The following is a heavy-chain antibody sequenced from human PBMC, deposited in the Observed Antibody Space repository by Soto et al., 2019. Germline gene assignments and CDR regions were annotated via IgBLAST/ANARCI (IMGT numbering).Heavy chain of an antibody. CDR1: GFTFSSYA. CDR2: ISGSGGST. V-gene: IGHV3-23*01. D-gene: IGHD2-15*01. CDR3: AKLYGRAQYCSGGSCYFDY. J-gene: IGHJ4*02. Sequence: GGSLRLSCAASGFTFSSYAMSWVRQAPGKGLEWVSAISGSGGSTYYADSVKGRFTISRDNSKNTLYLQMNSLRAEDTAVYYCAKLYGRAQYCSGGSCYFDYWGQGTLVTVSS.